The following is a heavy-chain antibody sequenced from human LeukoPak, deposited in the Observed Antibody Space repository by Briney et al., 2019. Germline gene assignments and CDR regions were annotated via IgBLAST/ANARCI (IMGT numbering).Heavy chain of an antibody. J-gene: IGHJ4*02. CDR1: GYSISSGYY. Sequence: SETLSLTCSVSGYSISSGYYWGWIRQPPGKGLEWIGNIYHDGSTYYNPSLKSRVTISVDTSKNQFSLRLSSVTAADTAVYYCARAGASSSGWPFDYWGQGMLVTVSS. CDR3: ARAGASSSGWPFDY. CDR2: IYHDGST. D-gene: IGHD6-19*01. V-gene: IGHV4-38-2*02.